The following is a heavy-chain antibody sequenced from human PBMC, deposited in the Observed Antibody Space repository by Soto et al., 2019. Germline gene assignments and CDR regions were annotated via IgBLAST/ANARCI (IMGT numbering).Heavy chain of an antibody. CDR3: AKTQPGYCGGDCYPNFDY. D-gene: IGHD2-21*02. V-gene: IGHV3-23*01. CDR2: ISGSGGST. J-gene: IGHJ4*02. Sequence: GSLRLSCAASGFTFSSYAMSWVRQAPGKGLEWVSAISGSGGSTYYADSVKGRFTISRDNSKNTLYLQMNSLRAEDTAVYYCAKTQPGYCGGDCYPNFDYRAQGTPVTVSS. CDR1: GFTFSSYA.